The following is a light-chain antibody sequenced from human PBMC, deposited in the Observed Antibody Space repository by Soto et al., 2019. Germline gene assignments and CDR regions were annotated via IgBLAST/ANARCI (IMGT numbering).Light chain of an antibody. J-gene: IGKJ4*01. V-gene: IGKV3-11*01. Sequence: EIVLTQSPATLSLSPGERATLSCRASQSVGSYLIWYQQKPGQVPRLLIYDASIRATGIPARFTGSGSGTDFTLTISSLDPEDFAVYYCQQRHNWPPLTFGGGTKVEI. CDR1: QSVGSY. CDR2: DAS. CDR3: QQRHNWPPLT.